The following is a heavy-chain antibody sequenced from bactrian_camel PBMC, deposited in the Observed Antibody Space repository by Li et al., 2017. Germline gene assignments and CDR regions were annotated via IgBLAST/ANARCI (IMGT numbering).Heavy chain of an antibody. V-gene: IGHV3-2*01. CDR1: GSTFSSTY. CDR2: IYSDERRT. J-gene: IGHJ4*01. Sequence: HVQLVESGGGLAHPGGSLRLSCEASGSTFSSTYMSWVRQVSGQGLEWVSSIYSDERRTYYRESVKGRFTISRDNAKNTVYLQMNSLRSEDTALYYCATAGVVGGYARVQGSFTYWGQGTQVTVS. CDR3: ATAGVVGGYARVQGSFTY. D-gene: IGHD2*01.